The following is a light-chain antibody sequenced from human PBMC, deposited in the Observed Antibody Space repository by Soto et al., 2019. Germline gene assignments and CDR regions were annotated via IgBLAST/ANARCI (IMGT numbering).Light chain of an antibody. J-gene: IGLJ7*01. V-gene: IGLV4-69*01. CDR2: VNSGGSH. CDR3: QTWGTGSAIVV. CDR1: SGHSNYA. Sequence: QAVVTQSTSASAYLGASVKLNCTLSSGHSNYAIAWHQQQPEKGPRYLMKVNSGGSHIKGDGIPDRFSGSSSGAERYLFISSLQSEDEADYYGQTWGTGSAIVVFGGGTQLPVL.